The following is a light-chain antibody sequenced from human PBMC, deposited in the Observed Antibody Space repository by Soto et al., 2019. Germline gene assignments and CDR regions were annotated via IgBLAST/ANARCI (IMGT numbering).Light chain of an antibody. V-gene: IGLV1-44*01. CDR2: GDN. CDR3: CSNAGRPDV. CDR1: SSNIGSHP. J-gene: IGLJ1*01. Sequence: QSVLTQPPSASGTPGQRVSISCSGSSSNIGSHPVNWYQQLPGTAPKLLLYGDNQRPSGVPDRFSGSKSGNTASLTISDLQTEDEADYYCCSNAGRPDVFGTGTKVTVL.